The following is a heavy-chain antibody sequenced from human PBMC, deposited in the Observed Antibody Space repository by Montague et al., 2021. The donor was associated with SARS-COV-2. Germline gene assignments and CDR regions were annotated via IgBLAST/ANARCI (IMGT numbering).Heavy chain of an antibody. J-gene: IGHJ4*02. Sequence: SLRLSCAASGFPFSGYAMTWIRQAPGKGLEWLSAISGRGDFTFYADSVKGRFTISRDNSRNTVFLQMDSLRVDDTAMYYCAKDNRNEFGDHERDYWGQGTLVTVSS. V-gene: IGHV3-23*01. CDR2: ISGRGDFT. CDR1: GFPFSGYA. D-gene: IGHD4-17*01. CDR3: AKDNRNEFGDHERDY.